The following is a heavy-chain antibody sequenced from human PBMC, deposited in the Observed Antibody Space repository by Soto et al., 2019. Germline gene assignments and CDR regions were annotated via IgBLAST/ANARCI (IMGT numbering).Heavy chain of an antibody. V-gene: IGHV3-21*01. CDR3: ARGYCSGGSCFYFDY. D-gene: IGHD2-15*01. J-gene: IGHJ4*02. Sequence: EVQLVESGGGLVKPGGSLRLSCAASGFTFSSYSMNWVRQAPGKVLEWVSSISSSSSYIYYADSVKGRFTISRDNAKNSLYLQMNSLRAEDTAVYYCARGYCSGGSCFYFDYWGQGTLVTVSS. CDR2: ISSSSSYI. CDR1: GFTFSSYS.